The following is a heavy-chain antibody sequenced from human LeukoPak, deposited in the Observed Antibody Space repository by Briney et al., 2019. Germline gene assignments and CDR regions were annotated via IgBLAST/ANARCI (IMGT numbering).Heavy chain of an antibody. J-gene: IGHJ4*02. CDR3: ARDGFVGAADY. CDR2: ITQDGSEQ. D-gene: IGHD6-13*01. CDR1: AFTFSGYW. V-gene: IGHV3-7*01. Sequence: PGGSLRLSCAASAFTFSGYWMKWVRQAPGKGGEGVDNITQDGSEQHYVDSVKGRFTISRDNAKNSLFLQMNSLRVEDTAVFYCARDGFVGAADYWGQGTLVTVSS.